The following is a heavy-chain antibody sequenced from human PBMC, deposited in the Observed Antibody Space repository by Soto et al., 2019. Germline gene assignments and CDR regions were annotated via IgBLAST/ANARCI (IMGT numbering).Heavy chain of an antibody. CDR1: GYTFTGYY. CDR3: ARVRGYCTNGVCQDYYYGMDV. D-gene: IGHD2-8*01. CDR2: INPNSGGT. V-gene: IGHV1-2*02. Sequence: ASVKVSCKASGYTFTGYYMHWVRQAPGQGLEWMGWINPNSGGTNYAQKFQGRVTMTRDTSFSTAYMELSRLRSDDTAVYYCARVRGYCTNGVCQDYYYGMDVWGQGTTVTVSS. J-gene: IGHJ6*02.